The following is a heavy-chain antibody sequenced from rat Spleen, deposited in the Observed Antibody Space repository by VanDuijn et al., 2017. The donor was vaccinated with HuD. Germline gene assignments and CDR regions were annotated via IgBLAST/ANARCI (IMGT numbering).Heavy chain of an antibody. V-gene: IGHV5S14*01. D-gene: IGHD5-1*01. Sequence: EVQLVESGGGLVQPGSPLKLSCAASGFTFSNYGMAWVRQTLTMGLEWVASISTDGGTTYYRDSVKGRFTISRDNAKSTLYLQMNSLRSEDTATYYCARHPQLGVFWYFDFWGPGTMVTVSS. CDR3: ARHPQLGVFWYFDF. J-gene: IGHJ1*01. CDR2: ISTDGGTT. CDR1: GFTFSNYG.